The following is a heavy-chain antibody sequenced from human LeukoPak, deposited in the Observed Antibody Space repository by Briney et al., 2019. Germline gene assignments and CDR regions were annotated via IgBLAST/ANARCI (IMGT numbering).Heavy chain of an antibody. Sequence: AGGSLRLSCAVSGFSFSIHAIHWVRQAPGKGLEWVAVIWNDGSKIYYADSVKGRFTISRGNSNNMAYLQMNSLRAEDTAVYYGTIGPYSSVWYDHWGQGTLVTVSS. CDR2: IWNDGSKI. CDR3: TIGPYSSVWYDH. V-gene: IGHV3-33*01. J-gene: IGHJ5*02. CDR1: GFSFSIHA. D-gene: IGHD6-19*01.